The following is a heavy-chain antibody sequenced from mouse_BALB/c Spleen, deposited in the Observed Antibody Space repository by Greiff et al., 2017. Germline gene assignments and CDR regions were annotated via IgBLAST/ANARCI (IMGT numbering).Heavy chain of an antibody. V-gene: IGHV2-9-2*01. J-gene: IGHJ4*01. CDR3: VRDGLRGYAMDY. CDR1: GFSLTSYD. Sequence: QVQLQQSGPGLVAPSQSLSLTCTVSGFSLTSYDISWLRQPPGKGLEWLGVIWTGGGTNYNSAFMSRLCISKDNSKSQVFLKMNRLQTDDTAIYYCVRDGLRGYAMDYWGQGTSVTVSS. CDR2: IWTGGGT. D-gene: IGHD3-1*01.